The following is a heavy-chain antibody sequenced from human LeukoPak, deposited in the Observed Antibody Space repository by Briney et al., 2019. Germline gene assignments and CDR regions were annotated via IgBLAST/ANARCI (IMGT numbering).Heavy chain of an antibody. Sequence: GGSLRLSCAASGFTFSSYSMNWVRQAPGKGLEWVSSISSSSSYIYYADSVKGRFTISRDNAKNSLYLQMNSLGAEDTAVYYCARDGYKYCSGGSCYPWGYYYYGMDVWGQGTTVTVSS. V-gene: IGHV3-21*01. CDR2: ISSSSSYI. CDR3: ARDGYKYCSGGSCYPWGYYYYGMDV. J-gene: IGHJ6*02. CDR1: GFTFSSYS. D-gene: IGHD2-15*01.